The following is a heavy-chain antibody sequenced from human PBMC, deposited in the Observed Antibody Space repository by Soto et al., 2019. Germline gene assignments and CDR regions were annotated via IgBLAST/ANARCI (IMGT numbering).Heavy chain of an antibody. CDR2: IIPIFATA. CDR3: ARSVSFRYQLLKRGMDV. J-gene: IGHJ6*02. V-gene: IGHV1-69*01. CDR1: GGTFSSYA. Sequence: QVQLVQFGAEVKKPGSSVKGSCKASGGTFSSYAISWVRQAPGQGLEWMGGIIPIFATANYAQKFQGRVMITVDESTSTAYMELSSLRSEDTAVYYCARSVSFRYQLLKRGMDVWGQGTTVTVSS. D-gene: IGHD2-2*01.